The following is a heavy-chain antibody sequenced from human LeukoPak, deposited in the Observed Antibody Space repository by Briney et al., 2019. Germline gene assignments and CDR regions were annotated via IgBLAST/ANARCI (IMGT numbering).Heavy chain of an antibody. J-gene: IGHJ5*02. V-gene: IGHV1-18*01. CDR2: ISAYNGNT. D-gene: IGHD5-18*01. CDR3: ARDQGGYSYGYAWFDP. Sequence: ASVKVSCKASGYTFTSYGISWVRQAPGQGLEWMGWISAYNGNTSYAQKLQGRVTMTTDTSTSTAYMELRSLRSDDTAVYYCARDQGGYSYGYAWFDPWGQGTLVTVSS. CDR1: GYTFTSYG.